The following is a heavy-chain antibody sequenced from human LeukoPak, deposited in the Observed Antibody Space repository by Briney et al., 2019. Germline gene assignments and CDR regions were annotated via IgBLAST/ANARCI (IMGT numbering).Heavy chain of an antibody. CDR3: ARDGSTGAFHP. V-gene: IGHV1-69*13. CDR2: IIPIFGTA. J-gene: IGHJ5*02. D-gene: IGHD1-26*01. CDR1: GYTFTSYG. Sequence: SVKVSCTASGYTFTSYGISWVRQAPGQGLEWMGGIIPIFGTANYAQKFQGRVTITADESTSTAYMELSSLRSEDTAVYYCARDGSTGAFHPWGQGTLVTVSS.